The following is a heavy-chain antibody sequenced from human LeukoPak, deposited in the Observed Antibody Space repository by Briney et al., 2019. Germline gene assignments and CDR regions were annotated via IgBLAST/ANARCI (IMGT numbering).Heavy chain of an antibody. CDR2: IRGSGVGT. CDR3: ARDQRVTGRPDIDY. CDR1: GFSFSTYG. D-gene: IGHD6-6*01. V-gene: IGHV3-23*01. J-gene: IGHJ4*02. Sequence: GGSLRLSCAASGFSFSTYGMNWLMSWVRQAPGRGLEWVSTIRGSGVGTYYTDSVKGRFTISRDNAKNTLYQQMNNLRAEDTAMYYCARDQRVTGRPDIDYWGQGTLVIVSS.